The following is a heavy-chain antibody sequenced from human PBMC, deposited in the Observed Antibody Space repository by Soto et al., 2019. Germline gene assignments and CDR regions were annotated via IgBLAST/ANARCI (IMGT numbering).Heavy chain of an antibody. Sequence: QVQLVQSGAEVKKPGSSVKVSCKASGGTFSSYAISWVRQAPGQGLEWMGGIIPIFGTANYAQKFQGRVTITADESTSTAYMELRSLRSEDTAVYYFARTVDYGDYPHYWYFDLLGRGTLVTVSS. D-gene: IGHD4-17*01. CDR2: IIPIFGTA. CDR3: ARTVDYGDYPHYWYFDL. J-gene: IGHJ2*01. CDR1: GGTFSSYA. V-gene: IGHV1-69*01.